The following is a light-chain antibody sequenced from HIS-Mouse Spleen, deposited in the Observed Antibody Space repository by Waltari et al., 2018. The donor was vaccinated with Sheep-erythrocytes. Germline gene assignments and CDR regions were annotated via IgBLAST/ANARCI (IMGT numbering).Light chain of an antibody. Sequence: AIQLTQSPSSLSASVGDIVTITCRASQGISSALAWYQQKPGKAPKLLIYDASSLESGVPSRFSGSGSGTDFTLTISSLQPEDFAPYYCQQFNSYPITFGQGTRLEIK. CDR2: DAS. V-gene: IGKV1-13*02. CDR1: QGISSA. J-gene: IGKJ5*01. CDR3: QQFNSYPIT.